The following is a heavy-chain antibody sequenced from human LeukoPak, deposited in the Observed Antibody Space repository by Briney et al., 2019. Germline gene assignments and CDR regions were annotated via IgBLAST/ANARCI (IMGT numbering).Heavy chain of an antibody. CDR2: IYSSGNT. J-gene: IGHJ4*02. V-gene: IGHV4-39*02. D-gene: IGHD3-22*01. CDR1: GASISSSNYY. Sequence: SETLSLTCAVSGASISSSNYYWGWVRQSPGKGLEWIGNIYSSGNTYYNASLKSRVTISIDTSKNQFSLKLTSVTAADTAVYYCAKDSNHNYYSVPDYFDYWGQGTLVTVSS. CDR3: AKDSNHNYYSVPDYFDY.